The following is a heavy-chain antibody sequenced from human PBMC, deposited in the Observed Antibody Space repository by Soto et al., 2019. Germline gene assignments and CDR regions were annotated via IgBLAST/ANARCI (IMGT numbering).Heavy chain of an antibody. D-gene: IGHD1-26*01. CDR1: GDTITGSH. CDR2: IYYRVGT. J-gene: IGHJ5*02. Sequence: FETLSLTCTVSGDTITGSHWNWLRQTLGKPLEWIGYIYYRVGTNYNPSLKRLLTFSVDMSKNQIFLRLNSVTAADTAVYYCASSAIVGREVNTWFDPWGQGILVTVSS. CDR3: ASSAIVGREVNTWFDP. V-gene: IGHV4-59*01.